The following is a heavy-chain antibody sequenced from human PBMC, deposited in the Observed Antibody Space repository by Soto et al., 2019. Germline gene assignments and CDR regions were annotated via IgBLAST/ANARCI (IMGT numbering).Heavy chain of an antibody. Sequence: QVQLQESGPGLVKPSQTLSLTCTVSGGSISSGDYYWSWIRQPPGKGLEWIGYIYYSGSTSYNPSLTRRVTISVDTSQNPFSREPRSVTAADTAVYFCARGGGVELRYDYWGQGTLVTVSS. D-gene: IGHD4-17*01. CDR1: GGSISSGDYY. J-gene: IGHJ4*02. CDR2: IYYSGST. CDR3: ARGGGVELRYDY. V-gene: IGHV4-30-4*01.